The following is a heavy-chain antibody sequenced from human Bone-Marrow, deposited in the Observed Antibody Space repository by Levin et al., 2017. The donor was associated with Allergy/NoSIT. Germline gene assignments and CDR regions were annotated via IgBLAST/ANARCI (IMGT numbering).Heavy chain of an antibody. V-gene: IGHV3-9*01. CDR1: GFTFDRYA. J-gene: IGHJ3*02. CDR3: AKDKGRFYYDSGRPRETASGFDM. Sequence: PGGSLRLSCAASGFTFDRYAMHWVRQAPGKGLEWVSGISWNTGSIGYADSVKGRFIISRDDAKNSLYLQMNSLRAEDTAFYYCAKDKGRFYYDSGRPRETASGFDMWGQGTMVTVSS. D-gene: IGHD3-10*01. CDR2: ISWNTGSI.